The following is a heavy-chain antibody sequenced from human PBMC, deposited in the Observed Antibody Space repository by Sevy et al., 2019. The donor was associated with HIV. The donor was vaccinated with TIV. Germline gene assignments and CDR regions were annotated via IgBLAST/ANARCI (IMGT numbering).Heavy chain of an antibody. Sequence: QPGGSLRLSCEASGFSFSSFGMHWVRQTPGKGLEWVALISKDGSNKYYADSVKGRFTIFRDNFNNTLNLQMNGLRVDDTAVYHCAKDRALMGFAGNDFWGQGTLVTVSS. CDR3: AKDRALMGFAGNDF. V-gene: IGHV3-30*18. CDR1: GFSFSSFG. CDR2: ISKDGSNK. D-gene: IGHD2-8*01. J-gene: IGHJ4*02.